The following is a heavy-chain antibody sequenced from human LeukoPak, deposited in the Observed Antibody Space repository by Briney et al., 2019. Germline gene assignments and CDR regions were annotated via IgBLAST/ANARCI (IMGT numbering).Heavy chain of an antibody. CDR1: GGSISSYY. Sequence: SGTLSLTCTVSGGSISSYYWSWIRQPPGKGLEWIGYIYYSGSTNYNPSLKSRVTISVDTSKNQFSLKLSSVTAADTAVYYCARERPDFGGFDPWGQGTLVTVSS. J-gene: IGHJ5*02. CDR2: IYYSGST. CDR3: ARERPDFGGFDP. D-gene: IGHD3/OR15-3a*01. V-gene: IGHV4-59*01.